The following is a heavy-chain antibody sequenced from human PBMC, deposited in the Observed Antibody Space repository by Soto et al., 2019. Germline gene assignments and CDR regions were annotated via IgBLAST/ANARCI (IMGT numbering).Heavy chain of an antibody. CDR3: ARGHWEKSGWYSLDY. V-gene: IGHV1-3*01. CDR2: INAGNGNT. D-gene: IGHD6-19*01. J-gene: IGHJ4*02. Sequence: QVQFVQSGAELKKPGASVMISCKASGYIFTNYAVHWVRQAPGQGPEWMGWINAGNGNTKYSQLFQGRVTILRDTSATTAYMELTSLTIEDTAVYFCARGHWEKSGWYSLDYWGQGTLVTVSS. CDR1: GYIFTNYA.